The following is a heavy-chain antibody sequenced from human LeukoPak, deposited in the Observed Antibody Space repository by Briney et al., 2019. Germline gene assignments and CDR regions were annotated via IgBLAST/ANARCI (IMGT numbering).Heavy chain of an antibody. Sequence: SGGSLRLSCSASGFRFSDYDMNWLHQAPGKGLEWISSISGRSSHVYYGDSVKGRFSISRDNAMNSVFLQMNSLGVDDTAVYYCGRAFPPLRTASAGDLWGQGTLVTVSS. V-gene: IGHV3-21*01. D-gene: IGHD3-16*01. CDR2: ISGRSSHV. CDR1: GFRFSDYD. J-gene: IGHJ4*02. CDR3: GRAFPPLRTASAGDL.